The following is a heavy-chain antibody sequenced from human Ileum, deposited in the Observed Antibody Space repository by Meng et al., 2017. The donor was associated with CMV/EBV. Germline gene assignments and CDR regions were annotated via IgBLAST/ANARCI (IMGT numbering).Heavy chain of an antibody. Sequence: QVQLQESGPGLVKPPEHLCLTCTVSGGSISSGDYYGSSLREPPGKGLEWIGYINYRGTTYYNPSLKSRLTISVDTSNNQFSLILSSVTAADTALYYCARAISGHYYVPWGQGTLVTVSS. J-gene: IGHJ1*01. CDR3: ARAISGHYYVP. CDR1: GGSISSGDYY. D-gene: IGHD3-22*01. V-gene: IGHV4-30-4*08. CDR2: INYRGTT.